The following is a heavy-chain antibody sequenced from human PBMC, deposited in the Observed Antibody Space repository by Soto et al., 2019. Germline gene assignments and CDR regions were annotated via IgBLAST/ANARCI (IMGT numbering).Heavy chain of an antibody. V-gene: IGHV3-21*01. D-gene: IGHD1-7*01. Sequence: ESGGGLVKPGGSLRLSCAVSGFTFSNYNMNWVRQAPGKGLEWVSSISSSSSYIYYADSVKGRFTISRDNAKNSLYLQMNSLRAEDTAVYYCARDPLELELDYWGQGTLVPVSS. CDR2: ISSSSSYI. J-gene: IGHJ4*02. CDR1: GFTFSNYN. CDR3: ARDPLELELDY.